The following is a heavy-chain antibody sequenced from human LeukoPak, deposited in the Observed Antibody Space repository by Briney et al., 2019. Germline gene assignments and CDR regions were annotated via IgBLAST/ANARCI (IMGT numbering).Heavy chain of an antibody. CDR3: ARAKYSGYDRYYFDY. CDR1: GGSISSYY. CDR2: IYYSGST. J-gene: IGHJ4*02. Sequence: ETLSLTCTVSGGSISSYYWSWIRQPPGKGLEWIGYIYYSGSTNYNPSLKSRVTISVDTSKNQFSLKLSSVTAADTAVYYCARAKYSGYDRYYFDYWGRGTLVTVSS. V-gene: IGHV4-59*01. D-gene: IGHD5-12*01.